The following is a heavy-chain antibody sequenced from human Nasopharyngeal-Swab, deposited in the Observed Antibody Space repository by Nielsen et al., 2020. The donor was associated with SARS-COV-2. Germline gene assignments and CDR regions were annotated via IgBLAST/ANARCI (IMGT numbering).Heavy chain of an antibody. CDR1: GFTFGNYW. J-gene: IGHJ4*02. CDR3: ARDPPSTGDYYFDH. CDR2: IKEDGSEK. V-gene: IGHV3-7*01. D-gene: IGHD7-27*01. Sequence: GESLKISCAASGFTFGNYWMSWVRQAPGKRLEWVANIKEDGSEKDYVDSAKGRFTISRDNAKNSLYLQMNSLRAEDTAVYFCARDPPSTGDYYFDHWGQGTLVTVSS.